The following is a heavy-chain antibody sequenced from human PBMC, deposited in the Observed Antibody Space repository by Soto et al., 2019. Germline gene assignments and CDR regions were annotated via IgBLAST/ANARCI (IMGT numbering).Heavy chain of an antibody. D-gene: IGHD5-12*01. Sequence: PSETLSLTCAVSGYSISSGYYWGWIRQPPGKGLEWIGEINHSGSTNYNPSLKSRVTISVDTSKNQFSLKLSSVTAADTAVYYCARTQKLPVATILYYFDYWGQGTLVTVSS. CDR1: GYSISSGYY. CDR3: ARTQKLPVATILYYFDY. CDR2: INHSGST. J-gene: IGHJ4*02. V-gene: IGHV4-38-2*01.